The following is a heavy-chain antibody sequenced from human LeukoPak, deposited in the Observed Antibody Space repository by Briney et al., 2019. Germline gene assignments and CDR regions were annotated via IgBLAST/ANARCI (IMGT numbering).Heavy chain of an antibody. D-gene: IGHD3-22*01. CDR3: AKGGDSSGTLAY. V-gene: IGHV3-30*18. J-gene: IGHJ4*02. CDR2: ISSDGSNK. CDR1: GITFSSSG. Sequence: GRSLRLSCAASGITFSSSGMHWVRQAPGKGLQWVAVISSDGSNKYYADSVKGRFTISRDNPKSKLYLQMNSLRPEDTAVYYCAKGGDSSGTLAYWGQGTLVTVSS.